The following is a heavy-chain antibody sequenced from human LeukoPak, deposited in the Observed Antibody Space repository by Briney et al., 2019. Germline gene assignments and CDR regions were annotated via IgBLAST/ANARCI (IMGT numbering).Heavy chain of an antibody. CDR2: VNPNSGTT. Sequence: AAVKVSCKASGYTFTGYYMHWVRQAPGQGPEWMGWVNPNSGTTNYAQKFQGSVTMTRDTSISTAYMELSMLRSDDTAVYYCARERGYCGGDCFSTDAFDVWGQGTMVTVSS. CDR1: GYTFTGYY. CDR3: ARERGYCGGDCFSTDAFDV. D-gene: IGHD2-21*02. V-gene: IGHV1-2*02. J-gene: IGHJ3*01.